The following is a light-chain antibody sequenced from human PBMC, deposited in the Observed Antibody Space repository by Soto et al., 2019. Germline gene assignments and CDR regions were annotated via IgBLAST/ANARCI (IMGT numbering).Light chain of an antibody. J-gene: IGKJ1*01. Sequence: EIVLTQSPGTLSLSPGERATLSCRASQSISSNYLAWYQQKLGQAPRLLIYGASSRAIGIPDRFSGSGSGTDFTLTISRLEPEDFAVYYCQQYSSLPRTFGQGTKVEIK. CDR2: GAS. CDR1: QSISSNY. CDR3: QQYSSLPRT. V-gene: IGKV3-20*01.